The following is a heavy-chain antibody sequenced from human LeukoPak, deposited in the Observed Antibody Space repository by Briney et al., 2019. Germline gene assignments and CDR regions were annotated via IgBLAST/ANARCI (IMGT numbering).Heavy chain of an antibody. CDR3: ARAGVGYCSGGSCSNVPYYYGMDV. V-gene: IGHV4-39*07. CDR1: GGSISGSSYY. D-gene: IGHD2-15*01. CDR2: IYYSGST. Sequence: SETLSLTCTVSGGSISGSSYYWGWIRQPPGKGLEWIGSIYYSGSTYYNPSLKSRVTISVDTSKNQFSLKLSSVTAADTAVYYCARAGVGYCSGGSCSNVPYYYGMDVWGQGTTVTVSS. J-gene: IGHJ6*02.